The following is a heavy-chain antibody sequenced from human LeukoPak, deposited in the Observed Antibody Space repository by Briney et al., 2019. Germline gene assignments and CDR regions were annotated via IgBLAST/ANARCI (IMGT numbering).Heavy chain of an antibody. D-gene: IGHD6-19*01. CDR2: IIPIFGTA. V-gene: IGHV1-69*13. CDR1: GGTFSSYA. Sequence: SVKVSCKASGGTFSSYAISWVRQAPGQGLEWMGGIIPIFGTANYAQKFQGRVTITADESTSTAYMELSSLRSEDTAVYYCARVDSSGWYGGGHFDYWGQGTLVTVSS. CDR3: ARVDSSGWYGGGHFDY. J-gene: IGHJ4*02.